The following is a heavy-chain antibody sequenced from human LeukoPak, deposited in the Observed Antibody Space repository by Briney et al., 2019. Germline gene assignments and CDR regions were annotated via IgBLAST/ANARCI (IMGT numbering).Heavy chain of an antibody. CDR2: ISWNSGSI. CDR1: GFTFDDYA. J-gene: IGHJ4*02. D-gene: IGHD1-26*01. V-gene: IGHV3-9*01. CDR3: AKEYSGSYFY. Sequence: PGRSLRLSCAASGFTFDDYAMHWVRQAPGKGLEWVSGISWNSGSIGYADSVKGRFTISRDNAKNSLYLQMNSLRAEDTALYYCAKEYSGSYFYWGQGTLVTVSS.